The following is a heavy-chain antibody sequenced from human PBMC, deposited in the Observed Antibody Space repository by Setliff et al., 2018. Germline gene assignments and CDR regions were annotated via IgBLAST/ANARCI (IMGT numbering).Heavy chain of an antibody. V-gene: IGHV4-34*01. J-gene: IGHJ3*01. CDR2: INHSGSP. Sequence: SETLSLTCAVYGASFSGTYCSWIRQSPGKGLEWIGEINHTGSPNWIGEINHSGSPNYNPSLKGRVTMSVDTSKNQFSLKLTSVTAADTAVYYCARGWVDCTISTCSPGVFDFWGRGTMVTVSS. D-gene: IGHD2-2*01. CDR1: GASFSGTY. CDR3: ARGWVDCTISTCSPGVFDF.